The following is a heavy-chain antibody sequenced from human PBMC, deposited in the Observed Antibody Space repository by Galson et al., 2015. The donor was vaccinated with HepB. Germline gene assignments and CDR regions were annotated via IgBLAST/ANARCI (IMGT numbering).Heavy chain of an antibody. CDR1: GFTFSSYW. CDR3: ARVRGDLYDPRTYYFDY. Sequence: SLRLSCAASGFTFSSYWLSWVRQAPGKGLECVANVKKDGSEKYFVDSVKGRFTISRDNARNSLYLQMNSLRAEDTAVYYCARVRGDLYDPRTYYFDYWGQGTLVTVSS. CDR2: VKKDGSEK. J-gene: IGHJ4*02. V-gene: IGHV3-7*03. D-gene: IGHD3-10*01.